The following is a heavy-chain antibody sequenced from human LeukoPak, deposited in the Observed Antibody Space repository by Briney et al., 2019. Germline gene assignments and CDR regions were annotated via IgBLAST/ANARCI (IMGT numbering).Heavy chain of an antibody. CDR1: GFTVSSNY. CDR3: ARDPRQWLVGYNWFDP. Sequence: GGSLRLSCAASGFTVSSNYMSWVRQAPGKGLEWVSVIYSGGTTFYADSVKGRFTISRDNSQNTLHLQMNSLRVEDTAVYYCARDPRQWLVGYNWFDPWGQGTLVTVSS. CDR2: IYSGGTT. V-gene: IGHV3-53*01. D-gene: IGHD6-19*01. J-gene: IGHJ5*02.